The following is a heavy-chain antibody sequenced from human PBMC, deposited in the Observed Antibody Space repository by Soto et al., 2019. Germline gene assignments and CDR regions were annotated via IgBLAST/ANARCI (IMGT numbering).Heavy chain of an antibody. D-gene: IGHD4-17*01. Sequence: EVQLLESGGGLVQPGGSLRLSCAASGFTFSSYAMSWVRQAPGXXXXXVSAISGSGGSTYYADSVKGRFTISRDNSKNTLYLQMNSLRAEDTAVYYCATANYGDYGKFAFDIWGQGTMVTVSS. CDR1: GFTFSSYA. J-gene: IGHJ3*02. CDR2: ISGSGGST. V-gene: IGHV3-23*01. CDR3: ATANYGDYGKFAFDI.